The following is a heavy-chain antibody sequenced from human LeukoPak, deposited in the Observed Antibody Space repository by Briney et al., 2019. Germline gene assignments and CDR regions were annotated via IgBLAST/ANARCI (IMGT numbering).Heavy chain of an antibody. CDR2: IRPHSHTT. CDR3: ARGHTMYY. D-gene: IGHD3-10*02. CDR1: GYTFNNYF. V-gene: IGHV1-18*01. J-gene: IGHJ4*02. Sequence: ASVKVSCKASGYTFNNYFISWVRQVPGQGLEWVGWIRPHSHTTHYAEKVQGRVTMTTDTSTTAVYMELRSLRPDDTAVYFCARGHTMYYWGQGTPVTVSS.